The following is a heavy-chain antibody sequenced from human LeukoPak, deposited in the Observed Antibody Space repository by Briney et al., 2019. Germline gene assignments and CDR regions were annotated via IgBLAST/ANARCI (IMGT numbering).Heavy chain of an antibody. V-gene: IGHV1-46*01. CDR3: ATDMNSSSWSYYYYHMDV. CDR1: GYTFTSYY. Sequence: ASVKVSCKASGYTFTSYYMHWVRQAPGQGLEWMGIINPSGGSTSYAQKFQGRVTMTRDTSTSTVYMELSSLRSEDTAVYYCATDMNSSSWSYYYYHMDVWGKGTTVTVSS. J-gene: IGHJ6*03. D-gene: IGHD6-13*01. CDR2: INPSGGST.